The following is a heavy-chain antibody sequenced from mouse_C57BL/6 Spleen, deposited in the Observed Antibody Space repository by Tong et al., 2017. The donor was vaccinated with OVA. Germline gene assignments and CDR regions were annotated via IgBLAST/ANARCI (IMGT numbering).Heavy chain of an antibody. CDR1: GYTFSSYW. J-gene: IGHJ3*01. CDR2: ILPGSGST. Sequence: VQLQQSGAELMKPGASVKISCKATGYTFSSYWIEWVKQRPGHGLEWIGEILPGSGSTNYNEKFKGKATFTADTSSNTAYMQLSSLTSEDSAVYYCARWGGNYSAWFAYWGQGTLVTVSA. CDR3: ARWGGNYSAWFAY. V-gene: IGHV1-9*01. D-gene: IGHD2-1*01.